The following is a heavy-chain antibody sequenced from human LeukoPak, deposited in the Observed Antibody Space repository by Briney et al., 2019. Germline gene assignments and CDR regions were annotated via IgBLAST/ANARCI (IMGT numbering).Heavy chain of an antibody. D-gene: IGHD6-13*01. CDR3: VKESAADATFHFDY. J-gene: IGHJ4*02. V-gene: IGHV3-33*06. CDR1: GFTFNIFG. Sequence: PGRSLRLSCAASGFTFNIFGMHWVRQVPGNGLEWVAVLWADGNTAHYADSVKGRFTISGDSSENTLYLQMNSLRSEDTAVYYCVKESAADATFHFDYWGQGTLVTVSS. CDR2: LWADGNTA.